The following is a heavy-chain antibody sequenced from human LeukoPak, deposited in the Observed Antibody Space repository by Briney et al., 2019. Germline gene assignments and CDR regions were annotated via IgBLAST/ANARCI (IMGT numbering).Heavy chain of an antibody. Sequence: SETLSLTCTVSDGSISNYYWSWIRQPPGKGLEWIAYIDYRGSTTYNPSLKSRVTISVDTSRNQFSLKLSSVTAADTAVYYCARSRSGYSYDHAAFDIWGQGTMVTVSS. J-gene: IGHJ3*02. V-gene: IGHV4-59*01. CDR2: IDYRGST. CDR3: ARSRSGYSYDHAAFDI. D-gene: IGHD5-18*01. CDR1: DGSISNYY.